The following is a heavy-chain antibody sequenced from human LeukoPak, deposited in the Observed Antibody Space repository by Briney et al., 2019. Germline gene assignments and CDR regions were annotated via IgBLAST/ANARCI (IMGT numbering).Heavy chain of an antibody. CDR2: ISLSSTTI. CDR1: GFTFSSYS. D-gene: IGHD2-15*01. Sequence: GGSLRLSCAASGFTFSSYSMTCVRQAPGRGREWVSYISLSSTTIYYADSVKGRFTISRDDAKNSLSLQMNSLSDEDTAVYYCARVSGWPWDHWGQGTLVTVSS. V-gene: IGHV3-48*02. J-gene: IGHJ4*02. CDR3: ARVSGWPWDH.